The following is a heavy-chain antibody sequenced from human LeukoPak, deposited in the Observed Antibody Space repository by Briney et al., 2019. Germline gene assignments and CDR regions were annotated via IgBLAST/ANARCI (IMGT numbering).Heavy chain of an antibody. V-gene: IGHV1-18*01. D-gene: IGHD2-8*02. CDR2: ISGFNGQT. Sequence: GASVKVSCKASGYIFKSYGVNWVRQAPGQGLEWVGWISGFNGQTDYGQRFQGRVTMTRDTSTSTAYMELRSPRSEDTAVYYCARSGILVTGVRMDVWGKGTTVIVSS. J-gene: IGHJ6*04. CDR3: ARSGILVTGVRMDV. CDR1: GYIFKSYG.